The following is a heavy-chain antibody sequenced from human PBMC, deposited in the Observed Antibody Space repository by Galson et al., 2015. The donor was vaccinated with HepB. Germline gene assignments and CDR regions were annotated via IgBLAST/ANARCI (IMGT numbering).Heavy chain of an antibody. V-gene: IGHV3-74*01. D-gene: IGHD3-16*01. CDR3: ARGRGSRAYYDYYMDV. J-gene: IGHJ6*03. CDR2: SNSGETNR. CDR1: GFPFSDYW. Sequence: SLRLSCAASGFPFSDYWMHWVRQVPGKGLVWVPNSNSGETNRRYADSVKGRFTISRDNAKNTVYLQMDSLRAEDTAVYYCARGRGSRAYYDYYMDVWGKGTTVTVSS.